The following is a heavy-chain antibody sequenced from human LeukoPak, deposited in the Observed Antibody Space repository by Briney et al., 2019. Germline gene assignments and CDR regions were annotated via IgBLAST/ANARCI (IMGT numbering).Heavy chain of an antibody. CDR3: ARGELVDYYYGMDV. D-gene: IGHD6-6*01. CDR1: GGSISSGDYY. Sequence: SQTLSLTCTVSGGSISSGDYYWSWIRQPPGTGLEWIGYIYYSGSTYYNPSLKGRVTISVDTSKNQFSLKLSSVTAADTAVYYRARGELVDYYYGMDVWGQGTTVTVSS. V-gene: IGHV4-30-4*01. CDR2: IYYSGST. J-gene: IGHJ6*02.